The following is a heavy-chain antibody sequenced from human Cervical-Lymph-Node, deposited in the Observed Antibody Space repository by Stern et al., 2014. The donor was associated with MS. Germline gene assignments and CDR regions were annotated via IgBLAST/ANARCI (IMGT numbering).Heavy chain of an antibody. D-gene: IGHD6-13*01. CDR3: AKPLFRTGAAGTSDY. V-gene: IGHV3-23*04. CDR1: GFTFSSYA. Sequence: EVQLVESGGGLVQPGGSLRLSCAASGFTFSSYAMSWVRQAPGKGLEWVAAISGSGGSTYYADSVKGRFTISRDNSKNTLYLQMNSLRAEDTDVYYCAKPLFRTGAAGTSDYWGQGTLVTVSS. CDR2: ISGSGGST. J-gene: IGHJ4*02.